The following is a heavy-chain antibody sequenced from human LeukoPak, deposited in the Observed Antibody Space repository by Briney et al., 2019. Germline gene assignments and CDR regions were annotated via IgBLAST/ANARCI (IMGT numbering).Heavy chain of an antibody. J-gene: IGHJ3*02. CDR1: GFTVSSNY. V-gene: IGHV3-53*01. D-gene: IGHD3-22*01. CDR3: ARTNTYYFDTSSSPRSGSFDI. CDR2: IYSGGST. Sequence: GGSLRLSCAASGFTVSSNYMSWVRQAPGKGLEWVSVIYSGGSTYYADSVKGRFTISRDNSKNTLYLQMNSLRAEDTAVYYCARTNTYYFDTSSSPRSGSFDIWGQGTMVTVSS.